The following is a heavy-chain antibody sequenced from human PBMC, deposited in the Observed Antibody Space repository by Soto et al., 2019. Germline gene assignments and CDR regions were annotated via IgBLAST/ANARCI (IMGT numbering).Heavy chain of an antibody. V-gene: IGHV4-34*01. J-gene: IGHJ5*01. D-gene: IGHD6-13*01. CDR1: GGSFSGYY. CDR2: INHSGST. CDR3: ARERPDGSRLDS. Sequence: SETLSLTCAVYGGSFSGYYWSWIRQPPGKGLEWIGEINHSGSTNYNPSLKSRVTISVDTSKNQFSLKLSPVTAADTAVYFCARERPDGSRLDSRGQRTPVTVSS.